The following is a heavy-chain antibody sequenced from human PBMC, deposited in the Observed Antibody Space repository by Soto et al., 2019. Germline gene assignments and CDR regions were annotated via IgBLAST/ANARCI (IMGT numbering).Heavy chain of an antibody. CDR3: ARDESLGIAVAGIIE. J-gene: IGHJ4*02. V-gene: IGHV1-2*02. Sequence: ASVKVSCKASGYTFTGYHMHWVRQAPGQGLEWMGWINPNSGGTNYAQKFQGRVTMTRDTSISTAYMELSRLRSDDTAVYYCARDESLGIAVAGIIEWGQGTLVTVSS. D-gene: IGHD6-19*01. CDR1: GYTFTGYH. CDR2: INPNSGGT.